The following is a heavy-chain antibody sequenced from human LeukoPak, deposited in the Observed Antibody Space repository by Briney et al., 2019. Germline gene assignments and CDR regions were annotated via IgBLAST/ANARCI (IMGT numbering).Heavy chain of an antibody. J-gene: IGHJ6*04. Sequence: PGGSLRPSCAASGFTFSSYWMHWVRQAPGKGLVWVSRINSDGSSTSYADSVKGRFTISRDNAKDTLYLQMNSLRAEDTAVYYCARAGITPRRYYGLDVWGKGTTVTVSS. CDR3: ARAGITPRRYYGLDV. D-gene: IGHD3-10*01. V-gene: IGHV3-74*01. CDR1: GFTFSSYW. CDR2: INSDGSST.